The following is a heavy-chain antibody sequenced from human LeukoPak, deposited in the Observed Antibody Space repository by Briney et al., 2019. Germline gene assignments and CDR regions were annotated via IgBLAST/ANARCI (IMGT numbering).Heavy chain of an antibody. CDR2: IYHSGST. CDR1: GYSISSGYY. J-gene: IGHJ4*02. V-gene: IGHV4-38-2*02. D-gene: IGHD1-26*01. Sequence: SETLSLTCTVSGYSISSGYYWGWIRQPPGKGLEWIGSIYHSGSTYYNPSLKSRVTISVDTSKNQFSLKLSSVTAADTAVYYCARHSTYSGSHDYWGQGTLVTVSS. CDR3: ARHSTYSGSHDY.